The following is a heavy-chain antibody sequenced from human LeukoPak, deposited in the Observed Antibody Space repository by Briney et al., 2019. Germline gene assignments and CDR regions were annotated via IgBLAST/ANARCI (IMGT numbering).Heavy chain of an antibody. V-gene: IGHV4-34*01. CDR3: ARVVQYYDSSGYYTDWDAFDI. Sequence: SETLSLTCAVYGGSFSGYYWSWIRQPPGKGLEWIGEINHSGSTNYNPSLKSRVTISVDTSKNQFSLKLSSVTAADTAVYYCARVVQYYDSSGYYTDWDAFDIWGQGTMVTVSS. J-gene: IGHJ3*02. CDR1: GGSFSGYY. D-gene: IGHD3-22*01. CDR2: INHSGST.